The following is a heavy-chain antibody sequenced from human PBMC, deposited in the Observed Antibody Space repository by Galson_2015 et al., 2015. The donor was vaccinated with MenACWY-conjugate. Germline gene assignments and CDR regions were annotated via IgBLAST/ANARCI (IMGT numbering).Heavy chain of an antibody. CDR1: GFTVSSNY. V-gene: IGHV3-53*01. CDR2: IYSGGYT. J-gene: IGHJ2*01. CDR3: ARQIQQLATPYWYFDR. D-gene: IGHD6-13*01. Sequence: SLRLSCAASGFTVSSNYMSWVRQAPGKGLEWVSIIYSGGYTYYADSVKGRFTISRDNSKNTLYLQMNNLRAEDTAVYYCARQIQQLATPYWYFDRWGRGSLVT.